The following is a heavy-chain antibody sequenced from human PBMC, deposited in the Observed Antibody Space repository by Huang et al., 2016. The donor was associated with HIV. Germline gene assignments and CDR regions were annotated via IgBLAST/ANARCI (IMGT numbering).Heavy chain of an antibody. V-gene: IGHV3-7*01. CDR2: IKQDESEK. CDR3: ATKTAAMDI. J-gene: IGHJ6*02. D-gene: IGHD1-7*01. CDR1: TFTFGAYW. Sequence: VESGGRLVQPGGSIRLSCVGSTFTFGAYWMSWVRQSPGKGLECGANIKQDESEKYYVESVKGRFNISRDNAKKVLFLEMNNVRVEDTATYYCATKTAAMDIWGQGTTVTVS.